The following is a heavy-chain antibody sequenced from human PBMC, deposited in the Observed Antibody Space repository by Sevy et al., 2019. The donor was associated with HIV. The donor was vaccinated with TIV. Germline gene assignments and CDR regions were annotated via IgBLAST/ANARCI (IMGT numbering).Heavy chain of an antibody. CDR2: ISWNSGRI. V-gene: IGHV3-9*01. CDR3: AKDSSYNSSGYFDA. D-gene: IGHD3-22*01. Sequence: GGSLRLSCAASGFTFEDYALHWVRQVPGKGLEWVSGISWNSGRIGYADSVKGRFTISRDNAKNSLYLQMNSLRAEDTAFYYCAKDSSYNSSGYFDAWGQGTLVTVSS. J-gene: IGHJ4*02. CDR1: GFTFEDYA.